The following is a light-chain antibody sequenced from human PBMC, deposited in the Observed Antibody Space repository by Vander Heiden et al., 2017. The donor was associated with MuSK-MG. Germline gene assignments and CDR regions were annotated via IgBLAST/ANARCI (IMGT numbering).Light chain of an antibody. Sequence: AIQLTQSPSSLSASVGDRVTIPCRASQDISTSLAWYQQTPGAAPTVLIYDASSLESWVPSRFSGSGSGTDFSLTISSLQPEDFATYYCQQFQTYPLTFGGGTKVEI. J-gene: IGKJ4*01. V-gene: IGKV1-13*02. CDR2: DAS. CDR1: QDISTS. CDR3: QQFQTYPLT.